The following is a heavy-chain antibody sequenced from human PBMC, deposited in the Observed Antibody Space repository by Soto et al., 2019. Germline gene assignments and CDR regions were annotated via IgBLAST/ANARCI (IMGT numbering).Heavy chain of an antibody. CDR1: GYTFTSYG. CDR3: ARDQLRVAVAASPFDY. D-gene: IGHD6-19*01. CDR2: ISAYNGNT. V-gene: IGHV1-18*01. Sequence: ASVKVSCKASGYTFTSYGISWVRQAPGQGLEWMGWISAYNGNTNYAQKLQGRVTMTTDTSTSTAYMELRSLRSDDTAVYYCARDQLRVAVAASPFDYWGQGTLVTVSS. J-gene: IGHJ4*02.